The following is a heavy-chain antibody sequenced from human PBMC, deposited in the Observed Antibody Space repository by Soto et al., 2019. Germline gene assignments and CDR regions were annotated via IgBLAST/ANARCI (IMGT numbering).Heavy chain of an antibody. V-gene: IGHV3-48*01. Sequence: PWGSLRLSCAASGFTFSSYSMNWVRQALGKGLEWVSYMSGSSSTIHYADSVKGRFTISRDNSKNTLYLQMNSLRAEDTAVYYCAKDLPDPGYYWGQGTLVPVSS. CDR1: GFTFSSYS. J-gene: IGHJ4*02. CDR2: MSGSSSTI. CDR3: AKDLPDPGYY.